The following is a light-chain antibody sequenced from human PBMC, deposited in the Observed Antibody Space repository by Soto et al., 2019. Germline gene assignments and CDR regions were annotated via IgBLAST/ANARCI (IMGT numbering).Light chain of an antibody. J-gene: IGKJ1*01. Sequence: ETVLTQSPGTLSLSPGERATVSCRASQSVGGNSLAWYQQRPGQAPRLLIYDTSKRATGIPDRFSGSGSGTDFTLTIIRLEPEDFSVYYCQQYQNSPRTFGQGTKVEIK. CDR1: QSVGGNS. CDR3: QQYQNSPRT. V-gene: IGKV3-20*01. CDR2: DTS.